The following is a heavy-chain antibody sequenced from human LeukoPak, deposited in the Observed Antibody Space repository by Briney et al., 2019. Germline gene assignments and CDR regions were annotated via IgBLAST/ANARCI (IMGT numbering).Heavy chain of an antibody. CDR2: INPNSGGT. CDR3: AVVSGTTVLYY. D-gene: IGHD1-1*01. V-gene: IGHV1-2*02. J-gene: IGHJ4*02. CDR1: GYTFTGYY. Sequence: ASVKVSCKASGYTFTGYYMHWVRQAPGQGLEWMGWINPNSGGTNYAQKFQGRVTMTRDTSNSTAYMGLSRLRSDDTAVYYCAVVSGTTVLYYWGQGTLVTVSS.